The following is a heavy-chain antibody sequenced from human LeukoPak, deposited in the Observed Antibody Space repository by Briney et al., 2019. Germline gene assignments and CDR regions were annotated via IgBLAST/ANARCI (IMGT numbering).Heavy chain of an antibody. J-gene: IGHJ4*02. CDR2: INPNSGGT. V-gene: IGHV1-2*06. Sequence: ASVKVSCKASGYTFTGYYMHWVRQAPGQGLEWMGRINPNSGGTNYAQKFQGRVTMTRDTSISTAYMELGRLRSDDTAVYYRAIVAGIRKNDYWGQGTLVTVSS. CDR3: AIVAGIRKNDY. CDR1: GYTFTGYY. D-gene: IGHD6-19*01.